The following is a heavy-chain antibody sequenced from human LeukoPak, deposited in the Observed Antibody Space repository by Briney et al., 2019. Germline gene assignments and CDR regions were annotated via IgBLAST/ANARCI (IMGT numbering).Heavy chain of an antibody. D-gene: IGHD5-24*01. V-gene: IGHV3-30*03. CDR1: AFSINTFG. CDR2: ITYNGAQV. J-gene: IGHJ4*02. CDR3: ARDVFRRDGYNYASDY. Sequence: GGSLRLSCAASAFSINTFGMQWVRQSPAKGLEWVASITYNGAQVHYADSVRGRFTISRDNSKNALYLQMNSLRAEDTAVYYCARDVFRRDGYNYASDYWGQGTLVTVSS.